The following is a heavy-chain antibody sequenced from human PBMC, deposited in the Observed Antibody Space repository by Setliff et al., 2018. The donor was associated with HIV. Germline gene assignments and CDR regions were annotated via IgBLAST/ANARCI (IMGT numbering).Heavy chain of an antibody. Sequence: SETLSLTCTVSGVSTSSSSYYWGWIRQPPGKGLEWIGYVYYSGSTNYNPSLKSRVTISIDTSKNQFSLKLRSATATDTALYYCARVSSSYYFLGAFDSWGQGTLVTVSS. D-gene: IGHD6-13*01. CDR1: GVSTSSSSYY. V-gene: IGHV4-39*07. CDR2: VYYSGST. J-gene: IGHJ4*02. CDR3: ARVSSSYYFLGAFDS.